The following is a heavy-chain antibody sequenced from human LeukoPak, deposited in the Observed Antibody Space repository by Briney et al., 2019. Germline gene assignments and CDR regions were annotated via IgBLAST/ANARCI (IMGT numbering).Heavy chain of an antibody. CDR1: GFTFSNAW. CDR3: TTDRYYDNSELQFQH. D-gene: IGHD3-22*01. Sequence: GGSLRLSCAASGFTFSNAWMNWVRQAPGKGLEWLGRIKRETDGGTIDYAAPVKGRFTISRDDSRNTLYLQMDSLKIEDTAVYYCTTDRYYDNSELQFQHWGQGTLVTVSS. CDR2: IKRETDGGTI. V-gene: IGHV3-15*07. J-gene: IGHJ1*01.